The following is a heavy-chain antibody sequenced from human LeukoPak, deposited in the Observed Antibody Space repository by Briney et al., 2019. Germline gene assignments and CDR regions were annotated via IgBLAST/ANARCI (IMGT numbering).Heavy chain of an antibody. CDR2: IIPIFGTA. Sequence: SVKVSCEASGGTFSSYAISWVRQAPGQGLEWMGGIIPIFGTANYAQKFQGRVTITADKSTSTAYMELSSLRSEDTAVYYCARGGEHITFMDVWGKGTTVTVSS. CDR1: GGTFSSYA. CDR3: ARGGEHITFMDV. D-gene: IGHD3-16*01. V-gene: IGHV1-69*06. J-gene: IGHJ6*03.